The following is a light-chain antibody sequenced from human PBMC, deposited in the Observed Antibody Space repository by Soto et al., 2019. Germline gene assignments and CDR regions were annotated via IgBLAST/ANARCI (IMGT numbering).Light chain of an antibody. CDR1: QSLVDSDGNTY. CDR3: MQATEFPWT. J-gene: IGKJ1*01. Sequence: IVMTQSPLSSAVIVGQPASISCWSSQSLVDSDGNTYLSWLHQRPGQPPRLLIYKVSSRLSGVPDRFSGSGSGTYFTLRISSVEAEDVGLFCCMQATEFPWTFGQGTRVEIK. V-gene: IGKV2-24*01. CDR2: KVS.